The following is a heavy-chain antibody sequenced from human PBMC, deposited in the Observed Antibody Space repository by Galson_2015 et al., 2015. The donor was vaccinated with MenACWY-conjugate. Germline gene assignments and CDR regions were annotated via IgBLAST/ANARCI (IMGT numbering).Heavy chain of an antibody. D-gene: IGHD3-22*01. CDR3: AKVEYYYDSSGYMDYYYGMDV. CDR1: GFTFSSYG. V-gene: IGHV3-30*18. CDR2: ISYDGSNK. Sequence: SLRLSCAASGFTFSSYGMHWVRQAPGKGLEWVAVISYDGSNKYYADSVKGRFTISRDNSKNTLYLQMNSLRAEDTAVYYCAKVEYYYDSSGYMDYYYGMDVWGQGTTVTVSS. J-gene: IGHJ6*02.